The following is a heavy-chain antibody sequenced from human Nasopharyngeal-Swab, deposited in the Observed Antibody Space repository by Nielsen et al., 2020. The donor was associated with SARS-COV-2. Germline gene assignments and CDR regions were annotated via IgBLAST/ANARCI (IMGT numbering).Heavy chain of an antibody. CDR3: AKSECSSTSRYVDYYYYYMDV. V-gene: IGHV3-21*01. CDR1: GFTFSSYS. D-gene: IGHD2-2*01. J-gene: IGHJ6*03. CDR2: ISSSSSYI. Sequence: GESLKISCAASGFTFSSYSMNWVRQAQGKGLEWVSSISSSSSYIYYADSVKGRFTISRDNAKNSLYLQMNSLRAEDTAVYYCAKSECSSTSRYVDYYYYYMDVWGKGTTVTVSS.